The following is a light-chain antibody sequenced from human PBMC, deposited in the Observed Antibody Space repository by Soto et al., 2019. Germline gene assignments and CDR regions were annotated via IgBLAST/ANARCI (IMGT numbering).Light chain of an antibody. CDR1: QSVSSTY. Sequence: EVVSTQSPGTLSLSPGERATLSCRASQSVSSTYLAWYQQKPGQSPRLLIYSTTSRATGIPDRFSGSGSGTDFTLTISKLEPEDFGVYYCQQYGRSPNTFGQGTKLEI. J-gene: IGKJ2*01. CDR3: QQYGRSPNT. CDR2: STT. V-gene: IGKV3-20*01.